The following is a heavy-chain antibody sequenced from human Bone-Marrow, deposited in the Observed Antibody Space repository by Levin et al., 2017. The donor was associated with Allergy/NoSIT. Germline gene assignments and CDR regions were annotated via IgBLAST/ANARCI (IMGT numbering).Heavy chain of an antibody. CDR3: ARDRGDCSGGSCHSDYFDY. D-gene: IGHD2-15*01. J-gene: IGHJ4*02. CDR2: IWNDGTNI. CDR1: GFTFSEAG. Sequence: GGSLRLSCAASGFTFSEAGMHWVRQAPGEGLEWVAIIWNDGTNIHYADSVKGRFTISRDNSKNTLYLQMNSLRAEDTAVYYCARDRGDCSGGSCHSDYFDYWGQGTLVTVSS. V-gene: IGHV3-33*01.